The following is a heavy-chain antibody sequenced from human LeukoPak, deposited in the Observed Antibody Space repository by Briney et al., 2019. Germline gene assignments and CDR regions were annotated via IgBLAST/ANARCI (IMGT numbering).Heavy chain of an antibody. CDR3: ARGDSSSPYFDY. V-gene: IGHV4-34*01. Sequence: SETLSLTCAVYGGSFSGYYWSWTRQPPGKGLEWIGKINHCGSTNYNPSLKSRVTISVDTSKNQFSLKLSSVTAADTAVYYCARGDSSSPYFDYWGQGTLVTVSS. CDR2: INHCGST. CDR1: GGSFSGYY. D-gene: IGHD6-6*01. J-gene: IGHJ4*02.